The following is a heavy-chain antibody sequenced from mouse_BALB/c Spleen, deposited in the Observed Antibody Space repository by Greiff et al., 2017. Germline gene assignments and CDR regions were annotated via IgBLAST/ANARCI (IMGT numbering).Heavy chain of an antibody. CDR1: GFSLTSYG. CDR2: IWAGGST. J-gene: IGHJ4*01. Sequence: VHLVESGPGLVAPSQSLSITCTVSGFSLTSYGVHWVRQPPGKGLEWLGVIWAGGSTNYNSALMSRLSISKDNSKSQVFLKMNSLQTDDTAMYYCARYDYDGSYYYAMDYWGQGTSVTVSS. V-gene: IGHV2-9*02. D-gene: IGHD2-4*01. CDR3: ARYDYDGSYYYAMDY.